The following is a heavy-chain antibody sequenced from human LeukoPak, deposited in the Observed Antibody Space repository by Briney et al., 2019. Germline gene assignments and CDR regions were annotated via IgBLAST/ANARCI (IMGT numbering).Heavy chain of an antibody. Sequence: PGGSLRLSCAASGITFSSYWMSWVRQAPGKGLEWVANIKQDGSEKYYVGSVKGRFTISRDNAKNSLYLQMNSLRAEDTAVYYCAREYHLRGVKKFDYWGQGTLVTVSS. CDR2: IKQDGSEK. CDR3: AREYHLRGVKKFDY. J-gene: IGHJ4*02. D-gene: IGHD3-10*01. V-gene: IGHV3-7*03. CDR1: GITFSSYW.